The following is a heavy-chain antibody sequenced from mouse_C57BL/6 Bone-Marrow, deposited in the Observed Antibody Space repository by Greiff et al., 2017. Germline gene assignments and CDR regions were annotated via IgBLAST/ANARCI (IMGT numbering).Heavy chain of an antibody. J-gene: IGHJ2*01. D-gene: IGHD1-1*01. CDR3: ATITTVVATNYFDY. CDR2: IYPGDGDT. CDR1: GYAFSSSW. Sequence: QVQLKQSGPELVKPGASVKISCKASGYAFSSSWMNWVKQRPGKGLEWIGRIYPGDGDTNYNGKFKGKATLTADKSSSTAYMQHSSLTSEDSAVYFCATITTVVATNYFDYWGQGTTRTVSS. V-gene: IGHV1-82*01.